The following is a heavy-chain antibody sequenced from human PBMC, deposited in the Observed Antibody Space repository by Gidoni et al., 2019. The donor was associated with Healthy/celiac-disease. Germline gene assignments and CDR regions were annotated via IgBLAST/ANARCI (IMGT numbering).Heavy chain of an antibody. D-gene: IGHD2-15*01. CDR3: ARLRGGGKGKGLIDY. V-gene: IGHV4-39*01. Sequence: QLQLQESGPGLVKPSETLSLTCTVSGGSISSSSYYWGWIRQPPGKGLEWIGSIYYSGSTYYNPSLKSRVTISVDTSKNQFSLKLSSVTAADTAVYYCARLRGGGKGKGLIDYWGQGTLVTVSS. CDR1: GGSISSSSYY. J-gene: IGHJ4*02. CDR2: IYYSGST.